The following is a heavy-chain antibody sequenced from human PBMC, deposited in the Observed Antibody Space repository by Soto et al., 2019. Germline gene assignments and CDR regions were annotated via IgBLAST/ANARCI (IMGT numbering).Heavy chain of an antibody. CDR3: ASYDFWGGLGGY. CDR1: GGSFSGYY. Sequence: QVQLQQWGAGLLKPSETLSLTCAVYGGSFSGYYWSWIRQPPGKGLEWIGEINHSGSTNYNPSLKSRVTISVDPSTNQFSLKLFFVTAAETVVYYCASYDFWGGLGGYWGQGPLVTVSS. CDR2: INHSGST. V-gene: IGHV4-34*01. D-gene: IGHD3-3*01. J-gene: IGHJ4*02.